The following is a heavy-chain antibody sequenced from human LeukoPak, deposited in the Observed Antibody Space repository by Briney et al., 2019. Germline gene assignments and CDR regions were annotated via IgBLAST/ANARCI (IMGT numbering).Heavy chain of an antibody. V-gene: IGHV3-7*01. CDR3: ARSIVGATTGVDY. CDR1: GFTFSSYW. CDR2: IKQDGSEK. Sequence: GGSLRLSCAASGFTFSSYWMNWVRQAPGKVLEWVANIKQDGSEKYYVDSVKGRFTISRDNAKNSLYLQMNSLRAEDTAVYYCARSIVGATTGVDYWGQGTLVTVSS. J-gene: IGHJ4*02. D-gene: IGHD1-26*01.